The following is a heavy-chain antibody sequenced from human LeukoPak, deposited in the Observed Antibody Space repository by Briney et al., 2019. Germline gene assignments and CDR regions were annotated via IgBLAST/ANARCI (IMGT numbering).Heavy chain of an antibody. Sequence: PSETLSLTCTVSGGSISSYYWSWIRQPPGKGLEWIGYIYYSGSTNYNPSLKSRVTISVDTSKNQFSLNLISVTAADTAVYYCARVGLVWFGESSPRYYFDYWGQGTLVTVSS. D-gene: IGHD3-10*01. CDR3: ARVGLVWFGESSPRYYFDY. V-gene: IGHV4-59*01. J-gene: IGHJ4*02. CDR1: GGSISSYY. CDR2: IYYSGST.